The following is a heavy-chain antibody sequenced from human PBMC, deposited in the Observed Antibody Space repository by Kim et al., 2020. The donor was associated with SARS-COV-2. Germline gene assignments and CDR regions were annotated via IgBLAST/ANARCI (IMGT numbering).Heavy chain of an antibody. CDR2: FDPEDGET. CDR3: ATSFAAYYDSSGYSYYYGMDV. V-gene: IGHV1-24*01. J-gene: IGHJ6*04. Sequence: ASVKVSCKVSGYTLTELSMHWVRQAPGKGLEWMGGFDPEDGETIYAQKFQGRVTMTEDTSTDTAYMELSSLRSEDTAVYYCATSFAAYYDSSGYSYYYGMDVGGKGTTVTVSS. CDR1: GYTLTELS. D-gene: IGHD3-22*01.